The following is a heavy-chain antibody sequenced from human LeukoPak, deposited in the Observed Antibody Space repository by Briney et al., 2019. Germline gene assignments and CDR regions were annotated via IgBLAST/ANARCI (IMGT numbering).Heavy chain of an antibody. Sequence: PSETLSLTCTVSGGSISSSSYYWGWIRQPPGKGLEWIGSIYYSGSTYYTPSLKSRVTISVDTSKNQFSLKLSSVTAADTAVYYCARGDYYGSNWFDPWGQGTLVTVSS. D-gene: IGHD3-10*01. V-gene: IGHV4-39*01. J-gene: IGHJ5*02. CDR2: IYYSGST. CDR1: GGSISSSSYY. CDR3: ARGDYYGSNWFDP.